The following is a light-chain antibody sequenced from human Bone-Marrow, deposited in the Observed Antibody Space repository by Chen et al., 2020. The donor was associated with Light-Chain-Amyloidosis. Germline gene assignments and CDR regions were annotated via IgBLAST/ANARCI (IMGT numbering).Light chain of an antibody. V-gene: IGLV3-21*02. CDR2: DDS. J-gene: IGLJ2*01. CDR1: NIGSPS. CDR3: QVWDGSIDRPV. Sequence: SYVLTQPSSVSVAPGQTATIACGGNNIGSPSVHWYQQTPGQAPLLFVYDDSDRPSGIPERLAGSNSGNPATLTIGRVEAGDEATYYCQVWDGSIDRPVFGGGTKLTVL.